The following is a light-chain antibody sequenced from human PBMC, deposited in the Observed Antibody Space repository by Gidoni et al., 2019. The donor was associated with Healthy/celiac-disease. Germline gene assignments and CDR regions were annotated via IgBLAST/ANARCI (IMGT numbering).Light chain of an antibody. CDR2: TLS. Sequence: DIVITQTPLSLPVTPGEPASISCRSSQILLDSDDGNTYLDWYLQKPGQSPQTLIYTLSYRAYGVPDRFSGSGSGTDFTLKISRVEAEDVGVYYCMQRIEFPSMYTFGQGTKLEIK. CDR1: QILLDSDDGNTY. CDR3: MQRIEFPSMYT. J-gene: IGKJ2*01. V-gene: IGKV2-40*01.